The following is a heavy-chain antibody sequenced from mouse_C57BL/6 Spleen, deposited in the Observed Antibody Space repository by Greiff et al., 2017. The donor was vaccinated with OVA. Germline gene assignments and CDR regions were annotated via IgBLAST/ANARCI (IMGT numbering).Heavy chain of an antibody. CDR3: ARIEDMGLRLLWYFDV. Sequence: QVTLKVSGPGILQPSQTLSLTCSFSGFSLSTFGMGVGWIRQPSGKGLEWLAHIWWDDDKYYNPALKSRLTISKDTSKNQVFLKIANVDTADTATYYCARIEDMGLRLLWYFDVWGTGTTVTVSS. CDR1: GFSLSTFGMG. D-gene: IGHD2-4*01. J-gene: IGHJ1*03. CDR2: IWWDDDK. V-gene: IGHV8-8*01.